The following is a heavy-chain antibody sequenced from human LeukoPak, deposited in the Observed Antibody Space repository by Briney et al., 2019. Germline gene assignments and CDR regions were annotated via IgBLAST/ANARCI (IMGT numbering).Heavy chain of an antibody. CDR1: GFTFSSYE. CDR2: ISSSGSTI. Sequence: GGSLRLSCAASGFTFSSYEMNWVRQAPGKGLEWVSYISSSGSTIYYADSVKGRFTISRDNAKNSLYLQMNSLRAEDTAVYYCAREVDPGHFDYWGQGTLVTVSS. D-gene: IGHD5-12*01. J-gene: IGHJ4*02. V-gene: IGHV3-48*03. CDR3: AREVDPGHFDY.